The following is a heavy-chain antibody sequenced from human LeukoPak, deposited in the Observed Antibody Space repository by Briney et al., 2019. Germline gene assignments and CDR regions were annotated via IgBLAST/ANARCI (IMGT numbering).Heavy chain of an antibody. CDR1: GFTFSFFS. CDR2: ITSGSDYI. Sequence: PGGSLRLSCAASGFTFSFFSMNWVRQAPGKGLEWVSTITSGSDYIYYADSLKGRFTISRDNAKNSLYLQMNGLRAEDTAVYYCARRAVLGYYYIDLWGKGTTVTVSS. J-gene: IGHJ6*03. V-gene: IGHV3-21*01. CDR3: ARRAVLGYYYIDL.